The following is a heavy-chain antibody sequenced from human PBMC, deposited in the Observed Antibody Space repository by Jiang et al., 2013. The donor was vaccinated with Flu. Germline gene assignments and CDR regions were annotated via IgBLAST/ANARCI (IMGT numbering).Heavy chain of an antibody. J-gene: IGHJ4*02. CDR2: IDWDDEK. V-gene: IGHV2-70*04. D-gene: IGHD6-19*01. CDR3: ARNVYANGWYYGFDY. Sequence: KPTQTLTLTCTFSGFSLSTSGMRVSWIRQPPGKALEWLARIDWDDEKYYSTSLKTRLTISKDTSKNQVVLTMTNMDPVDTATHYCARNVYANGWYYGFDYWGQGTLVSVSS. CDR1: GFSLSTSGMR.